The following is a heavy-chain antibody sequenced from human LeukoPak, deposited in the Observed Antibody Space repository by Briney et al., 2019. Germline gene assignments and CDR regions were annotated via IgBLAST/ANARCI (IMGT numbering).Heavy chain of an antibody. Sequence: ASVKVSCKVSGYTLTELSMHWVRQAPGKGLEWMGGFDPEDGETIYAQKFQGRVTMTEDTSTDTAYMELSSLRSEDTAVYYCARVVWGYSSSFGAFDIWGQGTMVTVSS. D-gene: IGHD6-13*01. J-gene: IGHJ3*02. CDR1: GYTLTELS. V-gene: IGHV1-24*01. CDR3: ARVVWGYSSSFGAFDI. CDR2: FDPEDGET.